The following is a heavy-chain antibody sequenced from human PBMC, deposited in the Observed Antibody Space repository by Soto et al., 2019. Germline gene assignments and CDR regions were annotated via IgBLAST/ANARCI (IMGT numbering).Heavy chain of an antibody. CDR3: AKHQREYSFLGV. V-gene: IGHV4-59*08. CDR1: GGSISSYY. CDR2: IYYSGST. Sequence: QVQLQESGPGLVKPSETLSLTCTVSGGSISSYYWSWIRQPPGKGLEWIGYIYYSGSTNYNPSLKSRVTIPVDPSKNHSPLKLTSVTAADPAVYYGAKHQREYSFLGVWGKGTTVPVSS. D-gene: IGHD4-4*01. J-gene: IGHJ6*04.